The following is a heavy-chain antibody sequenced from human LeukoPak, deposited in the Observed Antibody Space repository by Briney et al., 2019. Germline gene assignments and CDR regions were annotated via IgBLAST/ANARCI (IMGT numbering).Heavy chain of an antibody. D-gene: IGHD6-13*01. Sequence: SETLSLTCAVSGGSFSDYQWNWIRQSPGKGLEWLGEISHSGTTTYNPSLKSRVTISVDRSKNQFSLKLSSVTAADTAVYYCARGTSIAALGRQPFDYWGQGTLVTVSS. V-gene: IGHV4-34*01. CDR3: ARGTSIAALGRQPFDY. CDR2: ISHSGTT. CDR1: GGSFSDYQ. J-gene: IGHJ4*02.